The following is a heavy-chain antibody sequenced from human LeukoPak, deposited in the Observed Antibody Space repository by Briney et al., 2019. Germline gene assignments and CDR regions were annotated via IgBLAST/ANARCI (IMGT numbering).Heavy chain of an antibody. CDR3: ARDKFSSGSGSYYKGGNWFDP. D-gene: IGHD3-10*01. V-gene: IGHV4-4*07. J-gene: IGHJ5*02. CDR1: GGSISSYY. CDR2: IYTSGST. Sequence: SETLSLTCTVSGGSISSYYWSWIRQPAGKGLEWIGRIYTSGSTNYNPSLKSRVTMSVDTSKNQFSLKLSSVTAADTAVYYCARDKFSSGSGSYYKGGNWFDPWGQGTLVTVSS.